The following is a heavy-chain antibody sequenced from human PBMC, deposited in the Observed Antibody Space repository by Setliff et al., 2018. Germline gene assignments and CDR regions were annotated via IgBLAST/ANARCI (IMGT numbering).Heavy chain of an antibody. CDR3: TRLISSGWYNWFDP. Sequence: PGGSLRLSCAASGFTFSGSAMHWVRQASGKGLEWVGRIRSKANSYATAYAASVKGRFTISRDDSKNTAYLQMNSLKTEDTAVYYCTRLISSGWYNWFDPWGQGTLVTVSS. J-gene: IGHJ5*02. CDR1: GFTFSGSA. D-gene: IGHD6-19*01. CDR2: IRSKANSYAT. V-gene: IGHV3-73*01.